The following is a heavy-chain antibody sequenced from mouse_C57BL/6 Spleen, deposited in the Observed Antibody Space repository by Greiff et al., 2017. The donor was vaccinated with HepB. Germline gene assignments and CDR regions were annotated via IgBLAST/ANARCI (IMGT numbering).Heavy chain of an antibody. Sequence: QVQLQQPGAELVRPGSSVKLSCKASGYTFTSYWMHWVKQRPIQGLEWIGNIDPSDSETHYNQKFKDKATLTVDKSSSTAYMQLSSLTSEDSAVYYCARWAYYGNSYWYFDVWGIGTTVTVSS. J-gene: IGHJ1*03. V-gene: IGHV1-52*01. D-gene: IGHD2-10*01. CDR3: ARWAYYGNSYWYFDV. CDR1: GYTFTSYW. CDR2: IDPSDSET.